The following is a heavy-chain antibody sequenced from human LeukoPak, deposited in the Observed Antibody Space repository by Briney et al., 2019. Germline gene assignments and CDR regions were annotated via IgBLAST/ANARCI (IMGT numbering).Heavy chain of an antibody. CDR1: GYSFTTYA. CDR3: ARNLGYTKDY. J-gene: IGHJ4*02. V-gene: IGHV7-4-1*02. CDR2: INTNTGDP. D-gene: IGHD2-15*01. Sequence: GASVKVSCKASGYSFTTYAINWVRQAPGQGLEWMGEINTNTGDPTYAQDFTGRFVFSLDTSVSSAYLQISTLKSEDTAMYYCARNLGYTKDYWGQGTLITVSS.